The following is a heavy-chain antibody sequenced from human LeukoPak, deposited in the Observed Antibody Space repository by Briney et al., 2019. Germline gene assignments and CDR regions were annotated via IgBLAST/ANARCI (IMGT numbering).Heavy chain of an antibody. J-gene: IGHJ6*04. V-gene: IGHV3-30*19. Sequence: GGSLRLSCAASGFTFSDYAMHWVRQAPGKGLEWVAVISYDGSNKYYADSVKGRFTISRDNSKNTLYLQMNSLRAEDTAVYYCARDGPPELAARGGLGVWGKGTTVTVSS. CDR3: ARDGPPELAARGGLGV. CDR1: GFTFSDYA. CDR2: ISYDGSNK. D-gene: IGHD6-6*01.